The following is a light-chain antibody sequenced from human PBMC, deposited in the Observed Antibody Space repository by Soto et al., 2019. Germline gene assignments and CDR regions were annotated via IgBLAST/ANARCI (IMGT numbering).Light chain of an antibody. V-gene: IGKV3-11*01. Sequence: IVLTQSPSTLSLSPGERATLSCRASQSVSSYLAWYQQKPGQAPRLLIYDASNRATGIPARFSGSGSGTDFTLTISSLEPEDFAVYYCQQRSNSPFGTFGPGTKVDIK. CDR1: QSVSSY. CDR3: QQRSNSPFGT. CDR2: DAS. J-gene: IGKJ3*01.